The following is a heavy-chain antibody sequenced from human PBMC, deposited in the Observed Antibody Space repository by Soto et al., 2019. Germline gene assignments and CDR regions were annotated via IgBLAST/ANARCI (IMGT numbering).Heavy chain of an antibody. Sequence: QVQLVQSGAEVQKPVSSVKVSCKASGGTFSSYAISWVRQAPGQGLEWMGRIIPIFGTANYAQKFQGRVTITADEATSTAYMELSSLRSEDTAVYYCARLTPGIAAAGTGGNWFDPWGQGTLVTVSS. J-gene: IGHJ5*02. CDR3: ARLTPGIAAAGTGGNWFDP. D-gene: IGHD6-13*01. V-gene: IGHV1-69*18. CDR1: GGTFSSYA. CDR2: IIPIFGTA.